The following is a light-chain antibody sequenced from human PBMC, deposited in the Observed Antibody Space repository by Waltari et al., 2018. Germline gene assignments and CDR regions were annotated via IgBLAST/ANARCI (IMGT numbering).Light chain of an antibody. CDR2: DVS. CDR3: KSYTGTGSWV. V-gene: IGLV2-14*03. CDR1: KSHAGFFNY. Sequence: QSALTQPASVSGSPGQSITLACTGTKSHAGFFNYFSWYQQHPGKAPKVIIYDVSQRPSGISNRFSGSKSGNTASLIISGLQADDEADYYCKSYTGTGSWVFGGGTKLTVL. J-gene: IGLJ3*02.